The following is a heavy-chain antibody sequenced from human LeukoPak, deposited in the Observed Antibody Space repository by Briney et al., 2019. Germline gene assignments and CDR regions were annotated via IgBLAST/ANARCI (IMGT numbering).Heavy chain of an antibody. CDR3: ARDRGCSGGSCYYYWFDP. J-gene: IGHJ5*02. V-gene: IGHV4-59*01. CDR1: GGSISSYY. D-gene: IGHD2-15*01. Sequence: PSETLSLTCTVSGGSISSYYWSWIRQPPGKGLEWIGYIYYSGSTNYNPSLKGRVTISVDTSKNQFSLKLSSVTAADTAVYYCARDRGCSGGSCYYYWFDPWGQGTLVTVSS. CDR2: IYYSGST.